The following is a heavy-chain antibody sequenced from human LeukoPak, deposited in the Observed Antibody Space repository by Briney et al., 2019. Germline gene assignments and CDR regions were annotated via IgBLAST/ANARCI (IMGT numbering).Heavy chain of an antibody. J-gene: IGHJ4*02. V-gene: IGHV4-61*08. CDR1: GDSVSSGGYY. CDR2: IYYTGST. D-gene: IGHD6-13*01. Sequence: SETLSLTCTVSGDSVSSGGYYWSWIRQPPGKGLEWIGYIYYTGSTNYNPSLKSRVTISLDTSKNQFSLTLSSVTAADTAVYYCARDRMGISHRYDYWGQGALVTVSS. CDR3: ARDRMGISHRYDY.